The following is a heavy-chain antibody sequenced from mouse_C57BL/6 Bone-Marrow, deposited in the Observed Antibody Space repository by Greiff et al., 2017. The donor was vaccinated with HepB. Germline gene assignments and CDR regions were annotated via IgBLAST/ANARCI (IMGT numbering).Heavy chain of an antibody. CDR3: ARAPYYYGSSSFGY. D-gene: IGHD1-1*01. CDR1: GFTFSSYA. V-gene: IGHV5-4*01. CDR2: ISDGGSYT. Sequence: EVQVVESGGGLVKPGGSLKLSCAASGFTFSSYAMSWVRQTPEKRLEWVATISDGGSYTYYPDNVKGRFTISRDNAKNNLYLQMSHLKSEDTAMYYCARAPYYYGSSSFGYWGQGTTLTVSS. J-gene: IGHJ2*01.